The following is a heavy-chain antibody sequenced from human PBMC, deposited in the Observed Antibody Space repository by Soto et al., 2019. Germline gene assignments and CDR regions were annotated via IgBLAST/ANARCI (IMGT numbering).Heavy chain of an antibody. CDR1: GGSISGYY. D-gene: IGHD2-21*02. J-gene: IGHJ6*02. V-gene: IGHV4-59*01. CDR2: MYNTGST. CDR3: ARDLWGYCGTDCYPLDV. Sequence: KTSETLSLTCTVSGGSISGYYWSWIRQPPGKGLEWIGYMYNTGSTVYNPSFKSRVTISVDTSKNQFSLKLNSVTAADTAVYYCARDLWGYCGTDCYPLDVWGQGTTVT.